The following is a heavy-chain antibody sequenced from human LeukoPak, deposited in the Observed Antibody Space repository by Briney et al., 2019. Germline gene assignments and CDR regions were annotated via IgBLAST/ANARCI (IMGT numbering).Heavy chain of an antibody. CDR1: GGSISSYY. CDR3: ARDRGSSLVTGAFDI. CDR2: IYYSGST. V-gene: IGHV4-59*01. D-gene: IGHD6-13*01. Sequence: SETLSLTCTVSGGSISSYYWSWIRQPPGKGLEWIGYIYYSGSTNYNPSLKSRVTISVDTSKNQFSLKLSSVTAADTAVYYCARDRGSSLVTGAFDICGQGTMVTVSS. J-gene: IGHJ3*02.